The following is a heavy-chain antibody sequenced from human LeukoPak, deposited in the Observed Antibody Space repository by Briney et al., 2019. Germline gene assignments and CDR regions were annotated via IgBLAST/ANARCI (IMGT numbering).Heavy chain of an antibody. CDR1: GYSISSGYY. D-gene: IGHD4-17*01. V-gene: IGHV4-30-4*08. CDR2: IYYSGST. Sequence: SETLSLTCAVSGYSISSGYYWSWIRQPPGKGLEWIGYIYYSGSTYYNPSLKSRVTISVDTSKNQFSLKLSSVTAADTAVYYCARTVAGYYFDYWGQGTLVTVSS. CDR3: ARTVAGYYFDY. J-gene: IGHJ4*02.